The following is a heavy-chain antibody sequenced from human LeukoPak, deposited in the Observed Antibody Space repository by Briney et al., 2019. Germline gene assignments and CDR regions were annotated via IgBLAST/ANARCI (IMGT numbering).Heavy chain of an antibody. CDR3: ARVRYFDFLAYYFDY. V-gene: IGHV4-59*12. CDR2: IYYSGST. CDR1: GGSISSYY. Sequence: SETLSLTCTVSGGSISSYYWSWIRQPPGKGLELIGYIYYSGSTYYSPSLKSRVTISVDTSKNQFSLKLSSVTAADTAVYYCARVRYFDFLAYYFDYWGQGTLVTVSS. D-gene: IGHD3-9*01. J-gene: IGHJ4*02.